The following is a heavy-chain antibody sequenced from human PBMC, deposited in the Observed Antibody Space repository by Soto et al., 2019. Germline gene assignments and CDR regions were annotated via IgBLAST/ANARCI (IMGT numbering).Heavy chain of an antibody. CDR1: GGSISSYY. CDR3: AREDQYGSGSYYTPFDP. V-gene: IGHV4-4*07. Sequence: PSETLSLTCTVSGGSISSYYWSWIRQPAGKGLEWIGRIYTSGSTNYNPSLKSRVTMSVDTSKNQFSLKLSSVTAADTAVYYCAREDQYGSGSYYTPFDPWGQGTLVTVSS. CDR2: IYTSGST. J-gene: IGHJ5*02. D-gene: IGHD3-10*01.